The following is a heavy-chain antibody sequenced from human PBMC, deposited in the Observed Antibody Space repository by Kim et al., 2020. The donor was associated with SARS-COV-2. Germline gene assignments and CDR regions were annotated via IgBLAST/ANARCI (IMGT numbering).Heavy chain of an antibody. Sequence: NGNQNYAQKLQGRGTMTTDTSTSTAYMELRSLRSDDTAVYYCARDDSGWNDYWGQGTLVTVSS. V-gene: IGHV1-18*01. D-gene: IGHD6-19*01. CDR2: NGNQ. CDR3: ARDDSGWNDY. J-gene: IGHJ4*02.